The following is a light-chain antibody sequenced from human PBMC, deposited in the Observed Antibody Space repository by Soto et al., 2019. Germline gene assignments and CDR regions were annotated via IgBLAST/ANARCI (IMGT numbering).Light chain of an antibody. CDR2: GAS. CDR3: QQYNNWPRT. Sequence: EIVMTQSPVTLSVSPGDRATLSCRASQNISRSLAWYQQKPGQGPSLLIYGASTRATGIPARFSGSGSGTEFSLTISSLQSEDFAVYYCQQYNNWPRTFGQGTKVDI. J-gene: IGKJ1*01. V-gene: IGKV3-15*01. CDR1: QNISRS.